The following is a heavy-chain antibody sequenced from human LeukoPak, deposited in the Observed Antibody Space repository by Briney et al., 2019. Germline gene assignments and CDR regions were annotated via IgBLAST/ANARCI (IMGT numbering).Heavy chain of an antibody. CDR3: ASDLGYCSGGSCFNWFDP. J-gene: IGHJ5*02. D-gene: IGHD2-15*01. Sequence: ASVKVSCKASGYTFTSYDINWVRQATGQGLEWMGWMNPNSGNTGYAQKFQGRGTMTRNTSISTAYMELSSLRSEDTAVYYCASDLGYCSGGSCFNWFDPWGQGTLVTVSS. CDR1: GYTFTSYD. CDR2: MNPNSGNT. V-gene: IGHV1-8*01.